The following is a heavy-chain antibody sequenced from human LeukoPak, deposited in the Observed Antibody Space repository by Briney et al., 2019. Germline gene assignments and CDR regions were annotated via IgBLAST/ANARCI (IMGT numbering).Heavy chain of an antibody. J-gene: IGHJ6*03. D-gene: IGHD3-10*01. CDR3: AKGNYYGSGSGSYYYMDV. V-gene: IGHV3-23*01. CDR2: ISGSGGST. Sequence: GGSLRLSCAASGFTFSSYAMSWVRQAPGKGLEWVSAISGSGGSTYYADSVKGRFTISRDNSKNTLYLQMNSLRAEDTAVYYCAKGNYYGSGSGSYYYMDVWGKGTTATVSS. CDR1: GFTFSSYA.